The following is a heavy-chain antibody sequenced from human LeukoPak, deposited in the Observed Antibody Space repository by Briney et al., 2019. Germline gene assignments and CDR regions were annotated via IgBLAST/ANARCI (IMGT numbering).Heavy chain of an antibody. D-gene: IGHD3-3*01. CDR3: TTQRPDFP. V-gene: IGHV3-15*01. J-gene: IGHJ4*02. CDR1: GFTVSSNF. CDR2: IKSKKDGGTT. Sequence: GGSLRLSCAASGFTVSSNFMSWVRQAPGKGLEWVGRIKSKKDGGTTDYAAPVKGRFTISRDDSKETLYLQMNSLKSEDTAVYYCTTQRPDFPWGQGTLVTVSS.